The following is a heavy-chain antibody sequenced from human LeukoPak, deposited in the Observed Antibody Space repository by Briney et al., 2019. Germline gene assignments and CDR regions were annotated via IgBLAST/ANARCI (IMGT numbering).Heavy chain of an antibody. CDR3: AKSPSWGSGLDAFDI. J-gene: IGHJ3*02. V-gene: IGHV4-59*01. Sequence: SETLSRNCTVSGGSISNYYWSWIRQPPGKGLEWIGYIYYTGSTKYNPSLKSRVTLSVDSSKTQFSLKLNSVTAADTAVYYCAKSPSWGSGLDAFDIWGQGTMVTVSS. D-gene: IGHD7-27*01. CDR2: IYYTGST. CDR1: GGSISNYY.